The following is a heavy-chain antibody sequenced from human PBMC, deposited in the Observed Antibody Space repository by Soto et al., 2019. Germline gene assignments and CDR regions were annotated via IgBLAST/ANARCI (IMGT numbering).Heavy chain of an antibody. Sequence: SGTLSLTCTVSGGSISSYYWSWIRQPPGKGLEWIGYIYYSGSTNYNPSLKSRVTISVDTSKNQFSLKLSSVTAADTAVYYCARDRLSGGWSHEFDYWGQGTLVSVSA. CDR3: ARDRLSGGWSHEFDY. D-gene: IGHD6-19*01. V-gene: IGHV4-59*01. CDR1: GGSISSYY. CDR2: IYYSGST. J-gene: IGHJ4*02.